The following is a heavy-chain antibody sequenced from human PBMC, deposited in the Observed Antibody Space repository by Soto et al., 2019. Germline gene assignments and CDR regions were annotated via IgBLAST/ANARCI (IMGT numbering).Heavy chain of an antibody. Sequence: SETLSLTCTVSGCCISSYYGSWIRQHPGKGLEWIGYIYYSGSTNYNPSLKSRVTISVDASKNQFSLKLSSVTAADTAVYYCARDRSSISDNYHYYGMDVWGQGTTVTVSS. V-gene: IGHV4-59*01. CDR2: IYYSGST. D-gene: IGHD2-21*01. CDR1: GCCISSYY. CDR3: ARDRSSISDNYHYYGMDV. J-gene: IGHJ6*02.